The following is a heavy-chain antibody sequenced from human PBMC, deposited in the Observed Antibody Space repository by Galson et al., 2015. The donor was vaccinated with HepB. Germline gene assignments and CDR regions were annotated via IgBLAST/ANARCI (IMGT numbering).Heavy chain of an antibody. Sequence: SLRLSCAASGFTFSSYSMNWVRQAPGKGLEWVSSISSSSSYIYYADSVKGRFTISRDNAKNSLYLQMNSLRAEDTAVYYCARAFAGYSSPGGAFDYWGQGTLVTVSS. CDR2: ISSSSSYI. V-gene: IGHV3-21*01. CDR3: ARAFAGYSSPGGAFDY. CDR1: GFTFSSYS. J-gene: IGHJ4*02. D-gene: IGHD6-13*01.